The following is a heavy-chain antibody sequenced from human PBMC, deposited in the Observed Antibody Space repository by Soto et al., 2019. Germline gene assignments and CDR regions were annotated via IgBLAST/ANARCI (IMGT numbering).Heavy chain of an antibody. Sequence: PSETLSLTCTVSGGSISSSSYYWGWIRQPPGKGLEWIGSIYYSGSTYYNPSLKSRVTISVDTSKNQFSLKLSSVTAADTAVYYCAAHHYDFWSGYYIGFVPSGEGTLVTV. D-gene: IGHD3-3*01. J-gene: IGHJ5*02. V-gene: IGHV4-39*01. CDR2: IYYSGST. CDR1: GGSISSSSYY. CDR3: AAHHYDFWSGYYIGFVP.